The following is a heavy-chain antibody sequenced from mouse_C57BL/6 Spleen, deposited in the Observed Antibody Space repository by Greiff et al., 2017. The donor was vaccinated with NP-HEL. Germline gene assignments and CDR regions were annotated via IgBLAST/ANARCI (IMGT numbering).Heavy chain of an antibody. CDR2: IDPETGGT. D-gene: IGHD1-1*01. V-gene: IGHV1-15*01. CDR1: GYTFTDYE. J-gene: IGHJ2*01. CDR3: TNYYGSSYYFDD. Sequence: QVQLQQSGAELVRPGASVTLSCKASGYTFTDYEMHWVKQTPVHGLEWIGAIDPETGGTAYNPKFKGKAILTADKSSSTAYMELRSLTSEDSAVYYCTNYYGSSYYFDDWGQGTTLTVSS.